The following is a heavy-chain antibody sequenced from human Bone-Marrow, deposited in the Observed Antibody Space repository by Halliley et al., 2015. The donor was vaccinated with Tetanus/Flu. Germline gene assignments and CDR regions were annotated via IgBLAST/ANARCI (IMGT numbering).Heavy chain of an antibody. CDR3: ARDRTVVGGYNNWFDP. CDR1: GGSISSGDYY. Sequence: TLSLTCTVSGGSISSGDYYWSWIRQHPGKGLEWIGNIFYSGSTYYNPSLKSRVTISVDRSKNQVSLKLTSVTAADTAVYYCARDRTVVGGYNNWFDPWGQGMLVTVSS. V-gene: IGHV4-31*03. D-gene: IGHD1-26*01. CDR2: IFYSGST. J-gene: IGHJ5*02.